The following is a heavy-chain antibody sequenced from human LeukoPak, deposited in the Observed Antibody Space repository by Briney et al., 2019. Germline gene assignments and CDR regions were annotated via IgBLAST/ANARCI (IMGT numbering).Heavy chain of an antibody. CDR3: AKPHPTMKLLSGAFDI. J-gene: IGHJ3*02. D-gene: IGHD2-21*01. CDR2: ISGSGGST. V-gene: IGHV3-23*01. CDR1: GFTFSSYA. Sequence: GGSLRLSCAASGFTFSSYAMSWVRQAPGKGLEWVSAISGSGGSTYYADSVKGRFTISRDNSKNTLYLQMNSLRAEDTAVYYCAKPHPTMKLLSGAFDIWGQGTMVTVSS.